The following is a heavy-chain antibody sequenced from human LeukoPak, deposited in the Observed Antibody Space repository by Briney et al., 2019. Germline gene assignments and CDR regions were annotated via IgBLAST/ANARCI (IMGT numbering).Heavy chain of an antibody. Sequence: PGGSLRLSCAASGFTFSSYWMSWVRQAPGKGLEWVSNIKQDGSEKYYVDSVKGRFTISRDNAKNALYLQMNSLRAEDTAVYYCARQGGDILTGYLDYWGQGTLVTVSS. CDR2: IKQDGSEK. CDR1: GFTFSSYW. CDR3: ARQGGDILTGYLDY. D-gene: IGHD3-9*01. V-gene: IGHV3-7*05. J-gene: IGHJ4*02.